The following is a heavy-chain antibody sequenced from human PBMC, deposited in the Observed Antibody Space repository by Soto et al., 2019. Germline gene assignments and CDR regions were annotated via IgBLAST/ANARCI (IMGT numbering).Heavy chain of an antibody. CDR3: ARVQGGGGAMVHNY. CDR2: IYYSGST. Sequence: QVQLQESGPGLVKPSQTLSLTCTVSGGSISSGDYYWSWIRQPPGKGLEWIGYIYYSGSTYYNPSLKSRVTLSLDTSKNQFSLKLSSVTAADTAVYYCARVQGGGGAMVHNYWGQGTLVTVSS. D-gene: IGHD5-18*01. V-gene: IGHV4-30-4*01. J-gene: IGHJ4*02. CDR1: GGSISSGDYY.